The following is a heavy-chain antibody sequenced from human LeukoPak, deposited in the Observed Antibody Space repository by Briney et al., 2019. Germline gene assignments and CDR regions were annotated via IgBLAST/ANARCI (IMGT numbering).Heavy chain of an antibody. CDR3: ARGLGSVVPTVSD. CDR1: GYSFTAYY. CDR2: INANNGNT. V-gene: IGHV1-18*04. Sequence: ASVKVSCKASGYSFTAYYVHWVRQAPGQGLEWMGWINANNGNTNYARKFQGRVTLTTDTSTSTAYMELRSLRSDDTAVFYCARGLGSVVPTVSDWGQGTLVTVSS. J-gene: IGHJ4*02. D-gene: IGHD4-11*01.